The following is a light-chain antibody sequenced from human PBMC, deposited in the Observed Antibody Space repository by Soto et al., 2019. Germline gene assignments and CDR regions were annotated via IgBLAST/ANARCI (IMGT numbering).Light chain of an antibody. CDR3: QQYDNWPPWT. CDR1: QSVSSH. J-gene: IGKJ1*01. CDR2: GAS. Sequence: EKVMTQSPATLSVSPGDRATISCRSSQSVSSHLAWYQQKPGQAPRLLIYGASTRATGIPARFSGSGSGTEFTLTISSVESEDFAVYYCQQYDNWPPWTFGQGTKVEIK. V-gene: IGKV3-15*01.